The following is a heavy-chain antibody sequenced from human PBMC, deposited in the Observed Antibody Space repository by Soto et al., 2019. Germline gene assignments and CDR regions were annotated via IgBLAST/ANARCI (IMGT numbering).Heavy chain of an antibody. Sequence: SEALSLTCTVSGGSISSSNYYWGWIRQPPGKGLEWIGSIYYSGSTYYNPSLKSRVTISVDTSKNQFSLKLSSVTAADTAVYYCARLSYYGSRQSYYYGMDVWGQGTTVTVSS. J-gene: IGHJ6*02. D-gene: IGHD3-10*01. CDR2: IYYSGST. V-gene: IGHV4-39*01. CDR1: GGSISSSNYY. CDR3: ARLSYYGSRQSYYYGMDV.